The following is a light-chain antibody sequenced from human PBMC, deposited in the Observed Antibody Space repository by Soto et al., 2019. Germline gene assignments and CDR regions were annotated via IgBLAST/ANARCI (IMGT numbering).Light chain of an antibody. Sequence: EIVLTQSPATLSLSPGERATLSCRASQSVSSSLAWYQQKPGQAPRLLIYDASNRATDIPARFSGSGSGTDFTLTISSLEPEDFALYYCQQRSNWPLTFGGGTKVEIK. V-gene: IGKV3-11*01. CDR2: DAS. CDR3: QQRSNWPLT. J-gene: IGKJ4*01. CDR1: QSVSSS.